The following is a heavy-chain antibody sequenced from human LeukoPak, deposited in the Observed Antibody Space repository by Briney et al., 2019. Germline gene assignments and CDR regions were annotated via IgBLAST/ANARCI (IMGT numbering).Heavy chain of an antibody. D-gene: IGHD2-8*01. Sequence: SETLSLTCAVYGGSFSGYYWSWIRQPPGKGLEWIGEINHSGSTNYNPSLKSRVTISVDTSKNQFSLKLSSVTAADTAVYYCARGGRYCTNGVCLGRNWFDPWGQGTLVTVSS. J-gene: IGHJ5*02. CDR3: ARGGRYCTNGVCLGRNWFDP. CDR2: INHSGST. CDR1: GGSFSGYY. V-gene: IGHV4-34*01.